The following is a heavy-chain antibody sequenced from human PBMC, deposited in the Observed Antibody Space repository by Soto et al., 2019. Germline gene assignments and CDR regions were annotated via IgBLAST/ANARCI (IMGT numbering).Heavy chain of an antibody. D-gene: IGHD3-3*01. J-gene: IGHJ4*02. Sequence: QVQLVESGGGVVQPGRSLRLSCAASGFTFSRYAIHWVRQAPGKGLEWLALISYDGNKTYYADSVMGRLSISRDNSKNTLSLRLNNVTTEYRAVYYCAVLEWWGIESWGQGTLVIVSS. CDR1: GFTFSRYA. CDR2: ISYDGNKT. V-gene: IGHV3-30*14. CDR3: AVLEWWGIES.